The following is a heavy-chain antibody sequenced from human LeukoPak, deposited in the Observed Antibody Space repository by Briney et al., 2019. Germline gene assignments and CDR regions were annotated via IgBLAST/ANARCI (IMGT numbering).Heavy chain of an antibody. D-gene: IGHD2-2*01. CDR3: ARGAVVPAALTYYYYYYMDV. Sequence: ASVKVSCKASGYTFTSYDINWVRQATGQGLEWMGWMNPNSGNTGYAQKFQGRVTITRNTSISTAYMELSSLRSEDTAVYYCARGAVVPAALTYYYYYYMDVWGEGTTVTVSS. CDR2: MNPNSGNT. J-gene: IGHJ6*03. V-gene: IGHV1-8*03. CDR1: GYTFTSYD.